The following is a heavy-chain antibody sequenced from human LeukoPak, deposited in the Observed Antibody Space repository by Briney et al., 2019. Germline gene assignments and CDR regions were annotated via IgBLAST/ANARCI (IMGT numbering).Heavy chain of an antibody. D-gene: IGHD3-10*01. J-gene: IGHJ4*02. Sequence: ASVKVSCKASGYTFTGYYMHWVRQAPGQGLEWMGWINPNSGGTNYAQKFQGRVTMTRDTSISTAYMELSRLRSDGTAVYYCAREIPTMVRGVIIRVFDYWGQGTLVTVSS. CDR3: AREIPTMVRGVIIRVFDY. V-gene: IGHV1-2*02. CDR2: INPNSGGT. CDR1: GYTFTGYY.